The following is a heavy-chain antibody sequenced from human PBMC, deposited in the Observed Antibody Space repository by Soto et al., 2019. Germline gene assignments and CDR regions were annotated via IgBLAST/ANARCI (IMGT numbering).Heavy chain of an antibody. D-gene: IGHD6-6*01. CDR1: GFTFSSYG. CDR3: ARSYSSSSHLDY. J-gene: IGHJ4*02. CDR2: IWYDGSNK. Sequence: GGSLRLSCAASGFTFSSYGMHWVRQAPGKGLEWVAVIWYDGSNKYYADSVKGRFTISRDNSKNTLYLQMNSLRAEDTAVYCCARSYSSSSHLDYWGQGTLVTVSS. V-gene: IGHV3-33*01.